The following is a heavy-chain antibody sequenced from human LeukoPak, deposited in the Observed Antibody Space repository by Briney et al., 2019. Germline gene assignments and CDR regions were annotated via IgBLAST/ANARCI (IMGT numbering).Heavy chain of an antibody. Sequence: ASVKVSCKASGYTITSYYMHWVRQAPGQGLEWMGIINPRGGSTNYAQKFQGRVTITADESTSTAYMELSSLRSEDTAVYYCARENSAITILTFGVTGWFDPWGQGTLVTVSS. CDR2: INPRGGST. V-gene: IGHV1-46*01. CDR3: ARENSAITILTFGVTGWFDP. J-gene: IGHJ5*02. CDR1: GYTITSYY. D-gene: IGHD3-3*01.